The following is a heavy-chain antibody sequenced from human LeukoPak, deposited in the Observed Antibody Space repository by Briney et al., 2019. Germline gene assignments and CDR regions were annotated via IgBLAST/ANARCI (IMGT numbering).Heavy chain of an antibody. J-gene: IGHJ4*02. D-gene: IGHD3-22*01. Sequence: SETLSLTCTVSGGSISSSSYYWGWIRQPPGKGLEWIGSIYYSGSTYYNPSLKSRVTISVDTSKNQFSLKLSSVTAADTAVYYCARLVSSGYLWFVDYWGQGTLVTVSS. CDR2: IYYSGST. CDR1: GGSISSSSYY. CDR3: ARLVSSGYLWFVDY. V-gene: IGHV4-39*01.